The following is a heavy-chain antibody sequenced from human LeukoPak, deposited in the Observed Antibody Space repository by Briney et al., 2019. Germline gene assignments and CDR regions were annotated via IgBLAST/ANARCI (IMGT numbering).Heavy chain of an antibody. V-gene: IGHV4-39*01. Sequence: PSETLSLTCTVSGGSISSSSYYWGWIRQPPGKGLEWIGTIYYSGSTYYNPSLKSRVTISVDTSKNQFSLKLNSVTAADTGIYYCARRDTSKYYFDYRGQGTLVTVSS. D-gene: IGHD5-18*01. CDR2: IYYSGST. CDR1: GGSISSSSYY. CDR3: ARRDTSKYYFDY. J-gene: IGHJ4*02.